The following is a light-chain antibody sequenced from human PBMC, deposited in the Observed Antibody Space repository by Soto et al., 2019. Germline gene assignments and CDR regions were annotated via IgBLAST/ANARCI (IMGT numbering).Light chain of an antibody. CDR3: QQYNKWPGT. Sequence: EIVMTQSPATLSVSPGESATLSCRASQAINSDLAWYQQKPGQPPRLLVYGASTRATGIPARFSGSGSGTEFTLTISSLQSEDFVVYYCQQYNKWPGTFGQGTKLEIK. J-gene: IGKJ2*01. CDR2: GAS. V-gene: IGKV3-15*01. CDR1: QAINSD.